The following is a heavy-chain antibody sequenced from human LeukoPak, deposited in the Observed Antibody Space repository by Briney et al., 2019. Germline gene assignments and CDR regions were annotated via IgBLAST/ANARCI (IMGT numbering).Heavy chain of an antibody. CDR3: ARGNITRITIFGVVIIGGGYYYMDV. V-gene: IGHV3-13*01. Sequence: GGSLRLSCAASGFTFSSYDMHWVRQPTGKGLEWVSAIGTAGDTYYSHSVKGRFTISRENAKNTLYLQMNSLRAEDTAVYYCARGNITRITIFGVVIIGGGYYYMDVWGKGTTVTVSS. J-gene: IGHJ6*03. D-gene: IGHD3-3*01. CDR2: IGTAGDT. CDR1: GFTFSSYD.